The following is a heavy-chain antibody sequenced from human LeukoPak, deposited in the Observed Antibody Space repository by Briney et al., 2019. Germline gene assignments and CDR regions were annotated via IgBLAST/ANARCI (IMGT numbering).Heavy chain of an antibody. Sequence: GASVKVSCKASGYTFTGYYMHWVRQAPGQGLEWLGWINPNSGGTNYAQKFQGRVTMTRDTSISTAYMELSRLRSDDTAVYYCVTPGGLDSNYIFDYWGQGTLVTVSS. D-gene: IGHD4-11*01. V-gene: IGHV1-2*02. CDR2: INPNSGGT. J-gene: IGHJ4*02. CDR3: VTPGGLDSNYIFDY. CDR1: GYTFTGYY.